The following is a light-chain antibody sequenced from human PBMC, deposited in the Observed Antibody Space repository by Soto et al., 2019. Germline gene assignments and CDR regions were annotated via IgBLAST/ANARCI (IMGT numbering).Light chain of an antibody. CDR2: EVS. Sequence: QSVLTQPPSATGSPGQSVTISCTGTSSDVGGYNYVSWYQQHPGKTPKLIIYEVSKRPSGVPDRFSGSKSGNTASLTVSGLQAEDEADYYCCSYSYTAGTHNWPFGGGTKVTVL. J-gene: IGLJ2*01. V-gene: IGLV2-8*01. CDR1: SSDVGGYNY. CDR3: CSYSYTAGTHNWP.